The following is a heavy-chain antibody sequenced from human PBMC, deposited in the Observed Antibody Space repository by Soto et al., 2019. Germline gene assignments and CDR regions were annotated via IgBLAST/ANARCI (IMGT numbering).Heavy chain of an antibody. CDR2: FSSTGST. CDR1: GASITHYY. J-gene: IGHJ4*02. V-gene: IGHV4-59*01. CDR3: ATRPKSQQWLPYFDY. Sequence: PSETLSLTCAVSGASITHYYWNWIRQSPGKGLEWIVSFSSTGSTVYNPSLGSRVTISLDTSKNQFSLTLNSVTAADTAVYYCATRPKSQQWLPYFDYWGQGALVTVSS. D-gene: IGHD6-19*01.